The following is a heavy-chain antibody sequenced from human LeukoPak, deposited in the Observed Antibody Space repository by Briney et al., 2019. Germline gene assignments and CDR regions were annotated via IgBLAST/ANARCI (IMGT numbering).Heavy chain of an antibody. D-gene: IGHD3-10*01. V-gene: IGHV3-30*02. Sequence: GGSLRLSCAASGFTFSSYGMHWVRQAPGKGLEWVAFIRYDGSNKYYADSVKGRFTISRDNSKNTLYLQMNSLRAEDTAVYYCARVPPVVRGSDYWGQGTLVTVSS. CDR1: GFTFSSYG. CDR2: IRYDGSNK. CDR3: ARVPPVVRGSDY. J-gene: IGHJ4*02.